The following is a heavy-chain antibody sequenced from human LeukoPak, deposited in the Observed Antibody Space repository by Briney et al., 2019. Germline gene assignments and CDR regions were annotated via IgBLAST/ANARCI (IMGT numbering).Heavy chain of an antibody. CDR3: ASGIAAAAPRDY. CDR2: ISSSGSTI. V-gene: IGHV3-11*01. Sequence: GRSLRLSCAASGFTFSDYYMSWIRQAPGKGLEWVSYISSSGSTIYYADSVKGRFTISRDNAKNSLYLQMNSLRAEDTAVYYCASGIAAAAPRDYWGQGTLVTVSS. CDR1: GFTFSDYY. D-gene: IGHD6-13*01. J-gene: IGHJ4*02.